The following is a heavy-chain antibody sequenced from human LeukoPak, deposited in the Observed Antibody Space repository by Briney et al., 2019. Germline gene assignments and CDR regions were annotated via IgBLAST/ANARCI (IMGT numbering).Heavy chain of an antibody. D-gene: IGHD5-24*01. CDR2: ISAYNGNT. CDR3: ARDNSVRDEAWWFNP. Sequence: GASVKVSCKASGHTFTSYGISWVRQAPGQGLEWMGWISAYNGNTNYAQKLQGRVTMTTDTSTSTDYLELSSLRSEDTAVYYCARDNSVRDEAWWFNPWGQGTLVTVSS. V-gene: IGHV1-18*01. CDR1: GHTFTSYG. J-gene: IGHJ5*02.